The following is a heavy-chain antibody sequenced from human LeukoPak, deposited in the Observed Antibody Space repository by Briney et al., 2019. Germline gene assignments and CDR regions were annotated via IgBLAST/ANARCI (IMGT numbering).Heavy chain of an antibody. D-gene: IGHD1-26*01. CDR3: ARHVEL. J-gene: IGHJ4*02. Sequence: SETLSLTCAVYGGSFSGYYWSWIRQPPGKGPEWIGEINHSGSTNYNPSLKSRVTISVDTSKNQFSLKLSSVTAADTAVYYCARHVELWGQGTLVTVSS. V-gene: IGHV4-34*01. CDR1: GGSFSGYY. CDR2: INHSGST.